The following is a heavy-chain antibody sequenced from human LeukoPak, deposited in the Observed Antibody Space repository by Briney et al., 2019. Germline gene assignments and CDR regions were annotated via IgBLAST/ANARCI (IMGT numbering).Heavy chain of an antibody. CDR1: GFTVSSNY. D-gene: IGHD6-19*01. CDR3: ARTTEGGNSGGWPYFDY. CDR2: IFSGGNT. Sequence: QAGGSLRLSCAASGFTVSSNYMSWVRQAPGEGLEWVSLIFSGGNTYYPDSVKGRFTISRDNSKNSLYLQMNSLRVEDTAMYYCARTTEGGNSGGWPYFDYWGQGTLVTVSS. V-gene: IGHV3-53*01. J-gene: IGHJ4*02.